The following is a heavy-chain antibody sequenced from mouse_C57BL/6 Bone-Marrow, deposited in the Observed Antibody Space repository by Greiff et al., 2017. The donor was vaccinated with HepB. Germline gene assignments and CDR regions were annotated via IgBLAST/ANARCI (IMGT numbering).Heavy chain of an antibody. CDR2: IRSKSNNYAT. CDR3: VRPGSRGNAMDY. CDR1: GFSFNTYA. J-gene: IGHJ4*01. Sequence: EVKLVESGGGLVQPKGSLKLSCAASGFSFNTYAMNWVRQAPGKGLEWVARIRSKSNNYATYYADSVKDRFTISRDDSESMLYLQMNNLKTEDTAMYYCVRPGSRGNAMDYWGQGTSVTVSS. D-gene: IGHD1-1*01. V-gene: IGHV10-1*01.